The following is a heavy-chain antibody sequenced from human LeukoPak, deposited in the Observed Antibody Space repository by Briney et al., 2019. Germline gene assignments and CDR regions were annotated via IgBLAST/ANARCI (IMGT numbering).Heavy chain of an antibody. J-gene: IGHJ3*02. D-gene: IGHD4-17*01. CDR1: RFTFSTYS. CDR3: AREKASTVTYDTFDI. V-gene: IGHV3-21*01. CDR2: ISSSSSYI. Sequence: SGGSLRLSCAGSRFTFSTYSMNWVRQAPGKGLEWVSSISSSSSYIYYADSVKGRFTISRDNAKNSLYLQMNSLRAEDTAVYYCAREKASTVTYDTFDIWGQGTMVTVSS.